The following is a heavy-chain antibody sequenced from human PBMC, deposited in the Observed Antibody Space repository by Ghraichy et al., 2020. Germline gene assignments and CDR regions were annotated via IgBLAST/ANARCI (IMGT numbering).Heavy chain of an antibody. D-gene: IGHD6-13*01. Sequence: GGSLRLSCAASGFTMSSYSMNWVRQAPGKGLEWVSYIGNSGGYIRYTDSVKGRFTISRDNAKSSLSLQMNSLRGDDTAVYYCAVLQQPPGVFHYYMDVWGRGTTVTVSS. V-gene: IGHV3-21*06. CDR1: GFTMSSYS. CDR3: AVLQQPPGVFHYYMDV. CDR2: IGNSGGYI. J-gene: IGHJ6*03.